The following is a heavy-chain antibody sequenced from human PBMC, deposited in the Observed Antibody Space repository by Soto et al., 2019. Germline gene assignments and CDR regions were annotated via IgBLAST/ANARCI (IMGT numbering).Heavy chain of an antibody. CDR1: GFSFGSYA. D-gene: IGHD3-3*01. J-gene: IGHJ4*02. V-gene: IGHV3-23*01. Sequence: VGSLRLSCAASGFSFGSYALSWVRQAPGKGLEWVSTISGSDGKTFYADSVKGRFSISRDTSQSTLYLQMNSLRADDTAMYYCARWSYLDYWGQGTRVTVSS. CDR3: ARWSYLDY. CDR2: ISGSDGKT.